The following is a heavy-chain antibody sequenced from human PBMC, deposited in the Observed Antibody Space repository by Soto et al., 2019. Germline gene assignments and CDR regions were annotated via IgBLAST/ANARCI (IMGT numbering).Heavy chain of an antibody. V-gene: IGHV1-46*01. J-gene: IGHJ4*02. CDR2: INPDTGTT. Sequence: QVQLVQSGAEVRKPGASVKLSCHASGYTFTHYYIPWVRQAPGQGLEWLGIINPDTGTTSYAQTFQGRVTLTTDTSASTVYLELSGLAAEDTAVYYCASCPIYGGDSYFAYWGQGTLVTVSS. CDR3: ASCPIYGGDSYFAY. D-gene: IGHD2-21*01. CDR1: GYTFTHYY.